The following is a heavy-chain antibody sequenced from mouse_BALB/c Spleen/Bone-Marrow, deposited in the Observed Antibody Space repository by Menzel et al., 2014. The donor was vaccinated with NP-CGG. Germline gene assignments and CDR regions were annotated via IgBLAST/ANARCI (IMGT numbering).Heavy chain of an antibody. CDR3: ARLGYYGWFAY. V-gene: IGHV4-1*02. CDR2: INPESNTI. Sequence: EVKSVESGGGLVQPGGSLKLSCAASGFDFSRYWMSWVRQAPGKGLQWIGEINPESNTINYSPSLKDKFIISRDNAKNTLYLQMSKVKSEDAALYCCARLGYYGWFAYWGQGTLVTVSA. CDR1: GFDFSRYW. J-gene: IGHJ3*01. D-gene: IGHD2-3*01.